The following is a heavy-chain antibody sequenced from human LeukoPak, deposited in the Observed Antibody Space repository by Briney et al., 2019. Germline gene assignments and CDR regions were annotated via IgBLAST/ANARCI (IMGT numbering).Heavy chain of an antibody. V-gene: IGHV4-59*01. D-gene: IGHD1-26*01. CDR1: GGSFSGYY. CDR2: IYYSGST. Sequence: PSETLSLTCAVYGGSFSGYYWSWIRQPPGKGLEWIGYIYYSGSTNYNPSLKSRVTISVDTSKNQFSLKLSSVTAADTAVYYCARGRGSYYYMDVWGKGTTVTVSS. CDR3: ARGRGSYYYMDV. J-gene: IGHJ6*03.